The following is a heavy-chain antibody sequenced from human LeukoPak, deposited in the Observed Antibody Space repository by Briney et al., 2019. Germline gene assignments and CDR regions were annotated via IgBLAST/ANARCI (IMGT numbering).Heavy chain of an antibody. CDR3: ASPLDYYDSSGYAFDI. D-gene: IGHD3-22*01. V-gene: IGHV5-51*01. Sequence: GESLQISCKGSGYNFTSYWIGWGRQLPGKGVEWMGIIYPGDSDTRDSPSFQGQVTISADKSISTAYLQWSSLKASDTAMYYCASPLDYYDSSGYAFDIWGQGTMVTVSS. CDR2: IYPGDSDT. CDR1: GYNFTSYW. J-gene: IGHJ3*02.